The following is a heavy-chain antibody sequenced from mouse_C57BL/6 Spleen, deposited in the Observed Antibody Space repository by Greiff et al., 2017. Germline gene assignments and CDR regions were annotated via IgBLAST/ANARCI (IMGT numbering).Heavy chain of an antibody. Sequence: QVQLQQSGAELVRPGASVKLSCKASGYTFTDYYINWVKQRPGQGLEWIARIYPGSGNTYYNEKFKGTATLTAEKSSSTAYMQRSSLTSEDAAVYFCALYYSNYVYAMDYWGQGTSVTVSS. V-gene: IGHV1-76*01. J-gene: IGHJ4*01. CDR3: ALYYSNYVYAMDY. CDR1: GYTFTDYY. D-gene: IGHD2-5*01. CDR2: IYPGSGNT.